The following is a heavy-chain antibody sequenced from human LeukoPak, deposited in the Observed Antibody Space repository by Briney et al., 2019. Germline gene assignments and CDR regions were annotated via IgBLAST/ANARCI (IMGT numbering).Heavy chain of an antibody. J-gene: IGHJ4*02. CDR2: IYHSGST. V-gene: IGHV4-38-2*02. CDR1: GYSISSGYY. CDR3: ATTAFWSGYYYY. D-gene: IGHD3-3*01. Sequence: SETLSLTCTVSGYSISSGYYWGWIRQPPGKGLEWIGSIYHSGSTYYNPSLKSRVTISVDTSKNQFSLKLSSVTAADTAVYYCATTAFWSGYYYYWGQGTLVTVSS.